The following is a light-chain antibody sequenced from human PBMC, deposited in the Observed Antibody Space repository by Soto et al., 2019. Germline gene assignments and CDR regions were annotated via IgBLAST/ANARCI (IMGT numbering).Light chain of an antibody. Sequence: QSVLAQPPSVSAAPGQRVTVSCSTTTSNLGNNYISWYQHLPGAAPRLLIYDDTERPSGIPDRFSGSRSATSATLGIAGLQTGEEADYFCGAWDPSMNAYLFGNGTKVNVL. J-gene: IGLJ1*01. CDR1: TSNLGNNY. CDR3: GAWDPSMNAYL. V-gene: IGLV1-51*01. CDR2: DDT.